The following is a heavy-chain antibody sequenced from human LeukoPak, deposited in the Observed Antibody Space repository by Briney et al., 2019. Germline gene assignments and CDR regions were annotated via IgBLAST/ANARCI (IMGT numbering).Heavy chain of an antibody. J-gene: IGHJ5*02. Sequence: SETLSLTCTVSGGSISSGGYYWSWIRQHPRKGLEWIGYIYYSGSTYYNPSLKSRVTISVDTSKNQFSLKLSSVTAADTAVYYCARESDYNWFDPWGQGTLVTVSS. CDR3: ARESDYNWFDP. D-gene: IGHD2-21*02. CDR2: IYYSGST. CDR1: GGSISSGGYY. V-gene: IGHV4-31*03.